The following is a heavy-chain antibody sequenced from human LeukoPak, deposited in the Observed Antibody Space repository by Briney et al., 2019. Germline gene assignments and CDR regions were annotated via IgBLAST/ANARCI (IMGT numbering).Heavy chain of an antibody. D-gene: IGHD3-10*01. Sequence: SETLSLTCTVSGYSISSGHYWGWIRQPPGKGLEWIGSIYHSGGTHYNPSLKSRVTISVDTSKNQFSLKLSSVTAADTAVFYCARTFYYGSGSYYASRDAFDIWGQGTMVTVSS. CDR3: ARTFYYGSGSYYASRDAFDI. CDR2: IYHSGGT. J-gene: IGHJ3*02. CDR1: GYSISSGHY. V-gene: IGHV4-38-2*02.